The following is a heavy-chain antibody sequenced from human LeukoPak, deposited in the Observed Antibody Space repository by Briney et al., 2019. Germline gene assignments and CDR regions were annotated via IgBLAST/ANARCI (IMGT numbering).Heavy chain of an antibody. CDR2: VYYSGNT. J-gene: IGHJ4*02. CDR3: TSGWYKDRMDY. CDR1: GGSISSYY. V-gene: IGHV4-59*08. D-gene: IGHD6-19*01. Sequence: SETLSLTCTVSGGSISSYYWSWIRQPPGRGLEYIGHVYYSGNTDYNPSLKSRVTISLDTSKNQFSLKLSSVTAADTAVYYCTSGWYKDRMDYWGQGTLVTVSS.